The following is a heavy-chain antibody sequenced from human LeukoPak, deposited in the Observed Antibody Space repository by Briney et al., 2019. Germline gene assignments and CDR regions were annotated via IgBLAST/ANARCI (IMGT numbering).Heavy chain of an antibody. Sequence: ASVKVSCKASGYIFSGYYMHWVRQAPGQGLEWMGWINPNSGDTNYAQKFQGRVTMTRDTSISTAYMELSSLRSEDTAVYYCARDRGYWGQGTLVTVSS. V-gene: IGHV1-2*02. CDR3: ARDRGY. J-gene: IGHJ4*02. CDR2: INPNSGDT. CDR1: GYIFSGYY. D-gene: IGHD3-10*01.